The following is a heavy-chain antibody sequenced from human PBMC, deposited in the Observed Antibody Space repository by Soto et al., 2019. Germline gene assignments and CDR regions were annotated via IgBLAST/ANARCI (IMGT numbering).Heavy chain of an antibody. J-gene: IGHJ6*02. CDR2: IYPGDSDL. Sequence: GESLKISCQGSGFSFTSYWIGWVRQVPGKGLEWMGIIYPGDSDLRYSPSFQGQVTISADKSISTAYLQWSSLKASDTAIYYCTRQPSNGQWFLWGQGTTVTVSS. CDR3: TRQPSNGQWFL. CDR1: GFSFTSYW. D-gene: IGHD3-22*01. V-gene: IGHV5-51*01.